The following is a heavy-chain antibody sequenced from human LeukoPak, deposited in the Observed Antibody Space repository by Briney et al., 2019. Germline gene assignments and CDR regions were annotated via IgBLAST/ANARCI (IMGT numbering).Heavy chain of an antibody. J-gene: IGHJ6*02. D-gene: IGHD5-24*01. CDR3: ARHEERDYDAMDV. CDR2: IYYSGSA. Sequence: SETLSLTCTVSGGSTSTSLYYWGWIRQPPGKGLEWIGYIYYSGSAYYNPSLKSRVTISVDTSKNQFSLKLSSVTAAGTAVYYCARHEERDYDAMDVWGQGTTVTVSS. CDR1: GGSTSTSLYY. V-gene: IGHV4-39*01.